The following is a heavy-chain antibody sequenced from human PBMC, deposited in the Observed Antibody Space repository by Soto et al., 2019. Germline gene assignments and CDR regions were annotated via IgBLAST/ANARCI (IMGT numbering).Heavy chain of an antibody. J-gene: IGHJ6*04. CDR3: ARKVDIAMVTGYYYFGMNV. V-gene: IGHV5-51*01. D-gene: IGHD5-18*01. CDR1: GYGFTSYW. Sequence: GESLKISCKGSGYGFTSYWIGWVRQMPGKGLEWMGIIYPGDSDTRYSPSFQGQVTISADKSISTAYLQWSSLKASETAMYYCARKVDIAMVTGYYYFGMNVLGKGTNVIVSS. CDR2: IYPGDSDT.